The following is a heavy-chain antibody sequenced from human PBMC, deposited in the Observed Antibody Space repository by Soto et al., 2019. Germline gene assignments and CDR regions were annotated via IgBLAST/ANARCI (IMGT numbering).Heavy chain of an antibody. CDR1: GYPFNIYY. CDR2: INLQSGDT. Sequence: QVQLVQSGAEVKKPGASVKVSCKASGYPFNIYYLHWVRQAPGQGLEWMGWINLQSGDTKYAPKFQDWVTLTRDPSLSTAYLELSRLTPDDAAVYFCARDVSGSQGRYFDFWGQGTLVSVSS. J-gene: IGHJ4*02. V-gene: IGHV1-2*04. D-gene: IGHD6-19*01. CDR3: ARDVSGSQGRYFDF.